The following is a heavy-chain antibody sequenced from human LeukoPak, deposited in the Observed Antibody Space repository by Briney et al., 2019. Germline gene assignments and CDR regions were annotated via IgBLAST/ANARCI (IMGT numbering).Heavy chain of an antibody. D-gene: IGHD1-1*01. CDR2: INPKRGVT. CDR1: GYTFTDCY. Sequence: ASVKVSCKASGYTFTDCYIHWMRQAPGQGLEWMGWINPKRGVTTYAQKFQGRVTMTRDTSINTAYMELSSLRSDDTAVYYCTRAKRVIFDYWGQGTLVTVSS. J-gene: IGHJ4*02. CDR3: TRAKRVIFDY. V-gene: IGHV1-2*02.